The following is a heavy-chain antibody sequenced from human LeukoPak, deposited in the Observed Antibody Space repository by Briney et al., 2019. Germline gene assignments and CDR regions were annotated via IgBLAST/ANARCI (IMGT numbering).Heavy chain of an antibody. J-gene: IGHJ4*02. CDR1: GFTFSSHW. CDR3: ARISLSGWVNDH. Sequence: GGSLRLSCAASGFTFSSHWMHWVRRAPGKGLVWVTRISSDGSSTSYADSVKGRLTISGDNAKNTLYLQMSSLRAEDTAMYYCARISLSGWVNDHWGQGTLVTVSS. V-gene: IGHV3-74*01. D-gene: IGHD6-19*01. CDR2: ISSDGSST.